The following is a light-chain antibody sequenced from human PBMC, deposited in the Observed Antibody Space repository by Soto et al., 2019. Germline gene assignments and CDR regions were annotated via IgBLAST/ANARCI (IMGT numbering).Light chain of an antibody. CDR3: QQYYTWPRGT. J-gene: IGKJ1*01. V-gene: IGKV3-15*01. CDR2: DAS. Sequence: EIVMTQSPGTLSVSPGGRAALSCRASQSVITNLAWYQQKPGQAPRLLNFDASTRATGIPARFSGSGSGTEFTLTISSLQSADVAVYYCQQYYTWPRGTFGQGTKVEV. CDR1: QSVITN.